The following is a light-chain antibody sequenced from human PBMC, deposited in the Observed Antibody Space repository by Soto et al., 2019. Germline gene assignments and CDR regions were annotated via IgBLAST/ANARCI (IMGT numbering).Light chain of an antibody. J-gene: IGLJ2*01. CDR2: DVS. CDR3: SSYTSSSTLVV. CDR1: SSDVGGYNY. V-gene: IGLV2-14*01. Sequence: QSALTQPASASGSPGQSITISCTGTSSDVGGYNYVSWYQQHPGKAPKLMIYDVSNRPSGVSNRFSGSKSGKTASLTISGYQAEDEADYYCSSYTSSSTLVVFGGGTKVTVL.